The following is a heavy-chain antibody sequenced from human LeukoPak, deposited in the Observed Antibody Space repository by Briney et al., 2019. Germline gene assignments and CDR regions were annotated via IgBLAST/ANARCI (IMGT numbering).Heavy chain of an antibody. CDR1: RYTFTGYY. Sequence: GASVKVSCKASRYTFTGYYMHWVRQAPGQGLEWMGWINPNSGGTNYAQKFLGRVTMTRDTSISTAYMELNSLRSDDTAVYYCARGGALGTPDYYYYGLDVWGQGTTVTVSS. J-gene: IGHJ6*02. V-gene: IGHV1-2*02. CDR3: ARGGALGTPDYYYYGLDV. D-gene: IGHD7-27*01. CDR2: INPNSGGT.